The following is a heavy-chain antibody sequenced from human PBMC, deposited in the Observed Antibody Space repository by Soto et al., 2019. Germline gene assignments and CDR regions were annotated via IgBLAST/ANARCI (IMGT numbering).Heavy chain of an antibody. CDR1: GFTFSSYS. D-gene: IGHD3-16*01. J-gene: IGHJ4*02. CDR2: ISSSSSYI. CDR3: ARNPLTGLYRRFDY. Sequence: EVQLVESGGGLVKPGGSLRLSCAASGFTFSSYSMNWVRQAPGKGLEWVSSISSSSSYIYYADSVKGRFTISRDNAKNTLYLQMNSLSAEDTAVYYCARNPLTGLYRRFDYWGQGALVTVSS. V-gene: IGHV3-21*01.